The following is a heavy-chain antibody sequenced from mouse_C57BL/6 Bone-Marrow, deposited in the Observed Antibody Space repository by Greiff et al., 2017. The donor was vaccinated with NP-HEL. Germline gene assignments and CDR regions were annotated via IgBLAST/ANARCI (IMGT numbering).Heavy chain of an antibody. J-gene: IGHJ3*01. Sequence: VQLQQSGPELVKPGASVKISCKASGYSFTGYYMNWVKQSPEKSLEWIGEINPSTGGTTYNQKFKAKATLTVDKSSSTAYMQLKSLTSEDSAVYDCARTSSWGQGTLVTVSA. CDR1: GYSFTGYY. V-gene: IGHV1-42*01. CDR3: ARTSS. CDR2: INPSTGGT.